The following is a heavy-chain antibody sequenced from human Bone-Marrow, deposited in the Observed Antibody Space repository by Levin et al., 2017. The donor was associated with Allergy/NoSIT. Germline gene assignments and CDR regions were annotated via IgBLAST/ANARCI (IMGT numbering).Heavy chain of an antibody. V-gene: IGHV3-48*02. D-gene: IGHD2-15*01. CDR2: ISSSSSTI. Sequence: PGGSLRLSCAASGFTFSIYNMNWVRQAPGKGLEWVSYISSSSSTIYYTDSVKGRFTISRDNAKNSLYLQMNSLRDEDTAVYYCASDILYYSFYMDVWGKGTTVTVSS. J-gene: IGHJ6*03. CDR1: GFTFSIYN. CDR3: ASDILYYSFYMDV.